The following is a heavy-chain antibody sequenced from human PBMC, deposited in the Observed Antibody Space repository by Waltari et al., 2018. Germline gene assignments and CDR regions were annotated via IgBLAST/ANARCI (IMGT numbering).Heavy chain of an antibody. Sequence: EVQLVESGGGLVQPGGSLRLSCTASGFTFSSYWMVWLRQAPGQGLEWVANIKQDGSERYYVDSVKGRFTISRDNAKSALYLQMNSLRAEDTALYYCASGFRTGTSYYGNYFDPWGHGTLVTVSS. D-gene: IGHD2-2*03. J-gene: IGHJ5*02. CDR3: ASGFRTGTSYYGNYFDP. CDR1: GFTFSSYW. CDR2: IKQDGSER. V-gene: IGHV3-7*01.